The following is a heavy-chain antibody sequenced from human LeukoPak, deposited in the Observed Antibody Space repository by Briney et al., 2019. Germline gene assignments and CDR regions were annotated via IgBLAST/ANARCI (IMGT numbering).Heavy chain of an antibody. D-gene: IGHD1-26*01. Sequence: GGSLRLSCAASGFTFSSYWMHWVRQAPGKGLVWVSRINSEGTSTSYADSVKGRFTISRDNAENTLYLQMNSLRAEDTALYYCARGVGGGMDVWGQGTTVTVSS. CDR3: ARGVGGGMDV. J-gene: IGHJ6*02. V-gene: IGHV3-74*01. CDR2: INSEGTST. CDR1: GFTFSSYW.